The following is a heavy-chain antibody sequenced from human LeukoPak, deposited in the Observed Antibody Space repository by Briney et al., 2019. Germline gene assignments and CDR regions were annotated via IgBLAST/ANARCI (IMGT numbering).Heavy chain of an antibody. V-gene: IGHV4-39*07. CDR3: ARAFRGSGGSPRPYYFDY. Sequence: NASETLSLTCSVSGGSISSSSHYWDWIRQPPGEGLEWIGSIYYSGSTNYNPSLKSRVTISVDTSKNQFSLKLSSVTAADTAVYYCARAFRGSGGSPRPYYFDYWGQGTLVTVSS. CDR1: GGSISSSSHY. CDR2: IYYSGST. J-gene: IGHJ4*02. D-gene: IGHD2-15*01.